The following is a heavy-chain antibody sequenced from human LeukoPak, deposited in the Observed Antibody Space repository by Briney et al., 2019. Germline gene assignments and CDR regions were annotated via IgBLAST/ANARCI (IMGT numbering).Heavy chain of an antibody. J-gene: IGHJ3*02. D-gene: IGHD1-1*01. Sequence: PSETLSLTCTVSGGSISSGSYYWSWIRQPAGKGLEWIGRIYTSGSTNYNPSLKSRVAISVDTSKNQFSLKLSSVTAADTAVYYCARVREGTGTDAFDIWGQGTMVTVSS. CDR2: IYTSGST. CDR3: ARVREGTGTDAFDI. V-gene: IGHV4-61*02. CDR1: GGSISSGSYY.